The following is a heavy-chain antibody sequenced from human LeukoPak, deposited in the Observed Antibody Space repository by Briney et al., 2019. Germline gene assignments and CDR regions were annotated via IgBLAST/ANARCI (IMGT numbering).Heavy chain of an antibody. CDR2: ISYDGNTK. CDR1: GFSFSSYT. J-gene: IGHJ5*02. Sequence: PGGSLRLSCAASGFSFSSYTTHWVRQVPGKGLEWVAVISYDGNTKYYADSVKGRSAISRDDSKNTLYLQMSNLRADDTAIYYCARTATTTFNFFNPWGQGTLVTASS. V-gene: IGHV3-30*09. CDR3: ARTATTTFNFFNP. D-gene: IGHD1-1*01.